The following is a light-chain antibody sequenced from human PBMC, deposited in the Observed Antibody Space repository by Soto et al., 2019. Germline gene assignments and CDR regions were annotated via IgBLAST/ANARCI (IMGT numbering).Light chain of an antibody. CDR2: GAS. CDR1: QSVSSN. CDR3: QQYNNWPPLT. J-gene: IGKJ4*01. V-gene: IGKV3-15*01. Sequence: EIVMTQSPATLSVSPGERATLSCRASQSVSSNLAWYQQKPGQAPMLLIYGASTRATCIPARFSGSGSGTEFTLTISSLQSEDFAVYYCQQYNNWPPLTFGGGTKVEIK.